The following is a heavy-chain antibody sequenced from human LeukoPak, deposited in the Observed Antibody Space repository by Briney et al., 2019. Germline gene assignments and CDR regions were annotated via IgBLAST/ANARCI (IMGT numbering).Heavy chain of an antibody. V-gene: IGHV1-8*01. J-gene: IGHJ4*02. CDR1: GYTFTNND. Sequence: ASVKVSCKASGYTFTNNDINWVRQASGQGLELMAWRTPTSGKTGYAQKFQGRVTVTRDTSISTAHLELSRLRSEDTAVYYCTRGDYWGQGTLVTVSS. CDR3: TRGDY. CDR2: RTPTSGKT.